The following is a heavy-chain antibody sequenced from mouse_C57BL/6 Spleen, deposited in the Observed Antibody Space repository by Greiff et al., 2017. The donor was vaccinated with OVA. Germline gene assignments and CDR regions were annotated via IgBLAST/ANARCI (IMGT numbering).Heavy chain of an antibody. J-gene: IGHJ3*01. CDR1: GYAFSSSW. D-gene: IGHD2-1*01. V-gene: IGHV1-82*01. CDR2: IYPGDGDT. CDR3: ARAPGNYQAWFAY. Sequence: QVQLQQSGPELVKPGASVKISCKASGYAFSSSWMNWVKQRPGKGLEWIGRIYPGDGDTKYNGKFKGKATLTADKASSTAYMQLSSLTSEDSAVYFCARAPGNYQAWFAYWGQGTLVTVSA.